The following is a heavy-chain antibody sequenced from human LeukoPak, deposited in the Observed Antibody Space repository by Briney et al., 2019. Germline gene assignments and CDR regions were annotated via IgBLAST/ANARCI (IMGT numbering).Heavy chain of an antibody. Sequence: GGSLRLSCAASGFTFSSYGMHWIRQAPGKGLEWVAFIRYDGSNKYYADSVKGRFTISRDNSKNTLYLQMNSLRAEDTAVYYCATGGQWLVRGGYYFDYWGQGTLVTVSS. CDR3: ATGGQWLVRGGYYFDY. V-gene: IGHV3-30*02. J-gene: IGHJ4*02. CDR2: IRYDGSNK. CDR1: GFTFSSYG. D-gene: IGHD6-19*01.